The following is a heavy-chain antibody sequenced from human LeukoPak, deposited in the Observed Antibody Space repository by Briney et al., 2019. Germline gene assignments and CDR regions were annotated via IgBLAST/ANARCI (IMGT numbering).Heavy chain of an antibody. CDR2: IYTSGST. D-gene: IGHD3-10*01. J-gene: IGHJ4*02. Sequence: SETLSLTCTVSGGSISSGSYYWSWIRQPAGKGLEWIGRIYTSGSTNYNPSLKSRVTISVDTSKNQFSLKLSSVTAADTAVYYCASGLSPYYYGSGSYVGVYFDYWGQGTLVTVSS. V-gene: IGHV4-61*02. CDR1: GGSISSGSYY. CDR3: ASGLSPYYYGSGSYVGVYFDY.